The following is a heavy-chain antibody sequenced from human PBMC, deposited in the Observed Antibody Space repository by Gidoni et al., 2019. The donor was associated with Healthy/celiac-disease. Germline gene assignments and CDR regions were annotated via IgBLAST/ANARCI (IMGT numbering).Heavy chain of an antibody. CDR1: GGTFSSYA. J-gene: IGHJ4*02. D-gene: IGHD3-22*01. CDR3: AREGGSGYPFDY. V-gene: IGHV1-69*04. CDR2: IIPILGIA. Sequence: QVQLVQSGAEVKKPGSSVKVSCKASGGTFSSYAISWVRQAPGHGLEWMCRIIPILGIANYAQKFQGRVTITADKSTSTAYMKLSSLRSEDTAVYYCAREGGSGYPFDYWGQGTLVTVSS.